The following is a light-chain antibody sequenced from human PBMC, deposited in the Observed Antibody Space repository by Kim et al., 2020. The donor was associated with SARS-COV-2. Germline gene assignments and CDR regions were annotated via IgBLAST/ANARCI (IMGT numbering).Light chain of an antibody. Sequence: WPGEEANLSCRCRQSVGRHLQAWYQQNTGQAPRHRSYEASRRAHGIPDRFSGSGSGTDFTLTISSLEPEDFAVYYCQQYDGSPRTFGQGTKVDIK. J-gene: IGKJ1*01. CDR1: QSVGRHL. CDR3: QQYDGSPRT. CDR2: EAS. V-gene: IGKV3-20*01.